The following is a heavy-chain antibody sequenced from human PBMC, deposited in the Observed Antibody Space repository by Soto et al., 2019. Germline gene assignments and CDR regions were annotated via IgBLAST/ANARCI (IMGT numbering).Heavy chain of an antibody. D-gene: IGHD1-1*01. Sequence: QVTLEESGPTRVKPTQPLTLTCTFSGFSLATSGVGVGWVRQPPGKALERLALIYWDDDKRYSPSLRSRLTVTKDTSSNQVVLTITKMDPVDTAIYYCADRGGVLGNWNGGYLDFWGQGALVTVSS. CDR3: ADRGGVLGNWNGGYLDF. J-gene: IGHJ4*02. CDR2: IYWDDDK. CDR1: GFSLATSGVG. V-gene: IGHV2-5*02.